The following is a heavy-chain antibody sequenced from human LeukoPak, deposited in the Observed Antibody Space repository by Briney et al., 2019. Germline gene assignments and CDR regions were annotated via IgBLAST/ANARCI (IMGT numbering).Heavy chain of an antibody. CDR3: TREDY. CDR1: GYTFTDNF. J-gene: IGHJ4*02. V-gene: IGHV1-2*02. CDR2: IHPNSGQT. Sequence: ASVKVSCKASGYTFTDNFLLWLRQAPGQGLDWMGWIHPNSGQTTIAQNFQGRVTMTSDTSISTAYMELSSLTSDDTATYYCTREDYWGQGTLLIVSS.